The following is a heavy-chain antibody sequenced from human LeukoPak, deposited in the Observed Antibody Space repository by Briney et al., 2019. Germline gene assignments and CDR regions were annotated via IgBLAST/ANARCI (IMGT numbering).Heavy chain of an antibody. CDR1: GFTFRNYD. CDR3: AKDLSYYYDSSGYNDAFDI. V-gene: IGHV3-30*18. CDR2: ISYDGSNK. D-gene: IGHD3-22*01. J-gene: IGHJ3*02. Sequence: GGSLRLSCAASGFTFRNYDMHWVRQAPGKGLEWVAVISYDGSNKYYADSVKGRFTISRDNSKNTLYLQMNSLRAEDTAVYYCAKDLSYYYDSSGYNDAFDIWGQGTMVTVSS.